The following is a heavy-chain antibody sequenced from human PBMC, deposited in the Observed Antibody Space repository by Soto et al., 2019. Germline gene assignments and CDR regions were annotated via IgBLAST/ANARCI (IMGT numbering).Heavy chain of an antibody. Sequence: QVQLVESGGGVVQPGRSLRLSCAASGFTFSSYGMHWVRQAPGKGLEWVAVISYDGSNKYYADSVKGRFTISRDNSKNTLYLQMNSLRAEDTAVYYCAKGVAWDYWGQGTLVTVSS. J-gene: IGHJ4*02. CDR1: GFTFSSYG. D-gene: IGHD5-12*01. CDR3: AKGVAWDY. V-gene: IGHV3-30*18. CDR2: ISYDGSNK.